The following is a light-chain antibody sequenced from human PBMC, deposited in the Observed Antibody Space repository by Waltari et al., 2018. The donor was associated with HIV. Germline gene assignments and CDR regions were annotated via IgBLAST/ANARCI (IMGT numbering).Light chain of an antibody. CDR2: GNS. V-gene: IGLV1-40*01. CDR3: QSYDSSLSAYV. CDR1: SSNIGAGYD. J-gene: IGLJ1*01. Sequence: QSVLTQPPSVSGAPGQRVTISCTGSSSNIGAGYDVHWYHQLPGTAPKILIYGNSNRPSGVPDRFSGSKSGTSASLAITGLQAEDEADYYCQSYDSSLSAYVFGTGTKVTVL.